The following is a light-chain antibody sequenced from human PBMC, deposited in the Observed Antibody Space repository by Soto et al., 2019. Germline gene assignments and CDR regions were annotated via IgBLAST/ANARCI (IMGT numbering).Light chain of an antibody. CDR3: CSYAGIFWV. Sequence: QSALTQPRSVSGSPGQSVTISCTGTSSDVRGYNYVSWYQQHPGKAPKLMIYDVSKRPSGVPDRFSGSKSGNTASLTISGLQAEDEADYYCCSYAGIFWVFGGGTKLTVL. CDR1: SSDVRGYNY. CDR2: DVS. J-gene: IGLJ3*02. V-gene: IGLV2-11*01.